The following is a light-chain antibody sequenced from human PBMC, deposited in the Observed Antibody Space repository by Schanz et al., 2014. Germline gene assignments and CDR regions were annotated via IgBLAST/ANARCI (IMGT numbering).Light chain of an antibody. CDR3: ISYSSNKSAV. Sequence: QSVLTQPASMSGSPGQSITISCTGTSSDVGSYNLVSWYQQYPGKAPKLMIYEGSKRPSGISNRFSGSKSGNTASLTISGLQAEDEADYFCISYSSNKSAVFGGGTKLTVL. CDR2: EGS. CDR1: SSDVGSYNL. V-gene: IGLV2-14*02. J-gene: IGLJ3*02.